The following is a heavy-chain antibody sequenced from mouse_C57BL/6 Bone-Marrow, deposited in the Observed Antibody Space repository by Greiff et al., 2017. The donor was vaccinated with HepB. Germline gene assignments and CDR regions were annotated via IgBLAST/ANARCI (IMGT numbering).Heavy chain of an antibody. Sequence: EVKLVESGPGLVKPSQSLSLTCSVTGYSITSGYYWNWIRQFPGNKLEWMGYISYDGSNNYNPSLKNRISITRDTSKNQFFLKLNSVTTEDTATYYCARGGYYGNYWFAYWGQGTLVTVSA. V-gene: IGHV3-6*01. D-gene: IGHD2-1*01. CDR2: ISYDGSN. CDR1: GYSITSGYY. CDR3: ARGGYYGNYWFAY. J-gene: IGHJ3*01.